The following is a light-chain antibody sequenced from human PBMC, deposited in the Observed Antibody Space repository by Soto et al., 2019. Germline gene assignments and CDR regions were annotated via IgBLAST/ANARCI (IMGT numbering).Light chain of an antibody. J-gene: IGKJ3*01. V-gene: IGKV1-27*01. CDR1: QGISNF. Sequence: DIQMTQSPSSLSASVGERVTITCRASQGISNFLAWYQQKPGQRPKLLVYAASSLQPGVPSRFSDSGSGTDFTLTISSLQPEDVATYYCQKYNSVPQTFGPGTAVDI. CDR3: QKYNSVPQT. CDR2: AAS.